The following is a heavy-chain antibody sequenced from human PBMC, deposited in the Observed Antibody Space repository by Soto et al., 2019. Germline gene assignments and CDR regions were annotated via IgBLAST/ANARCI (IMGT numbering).Heavy chain of an antibody. V-gene: IGHV3-23*01. CDR3: AKAGTHSYFDY. CDR2: LSVSGDNT. Sequence: PGGSLRLSCAASGFTFSSYAMTWVRQAPGKGLEWVSSLSVSGDNTYYADSVKGRFTIPRDNSKNTFYLQMSSLRADDTAEYYCAKAGTHSYFDYWGLGTLVTVSS. CDR1: GFTFSSYA. J-gene: IGHJ4*02. D-gene: IGHD1-1*01.